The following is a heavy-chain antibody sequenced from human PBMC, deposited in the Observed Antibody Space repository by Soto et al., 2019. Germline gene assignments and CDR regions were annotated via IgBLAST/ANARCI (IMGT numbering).Heavy chain of an antibody. CDR1: GGSISSGGYY. CDR2: IYYSGST. CDR3: AREKWGKTFYYYYGMDV. J-gene: IGHJ6*02. D-gene: IGHD1-26*01. V-gene: IGHV4-31*03. Sequence: QVQLQESGPGLVKPSQTLSLTCTVSGGSISSGGYYWSWIRQHPGKGLEWIGYIYYSGSTYYNPSLKSRVTISVDTSKNQFSLKLSSVTAADTAVYYCAREKWGKTFYYYYGMDVWGQGTTVTVSS.